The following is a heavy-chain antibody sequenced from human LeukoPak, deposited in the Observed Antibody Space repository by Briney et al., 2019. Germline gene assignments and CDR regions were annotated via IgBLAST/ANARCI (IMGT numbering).Heavy chain of an antibody. V-gene: IGHV4-59*01. D-gene: IGHD2-2*01. CDR2: IYYSGST. CDR1: GGSISSYY. CDR3: ARVGIVVVPAAIPHFDY. J-gene: IGHJ4*02. Sequence: PSETLSLTCTVAGGSISSYYWSWIRQPPRKGREWIGYIYYSGSTNYNPCLKIRVTISVDTSKNQLFLKLSSVTAADTAVYYCARVGIVVVPAAIPHFDYWGQGTLVTVSS.